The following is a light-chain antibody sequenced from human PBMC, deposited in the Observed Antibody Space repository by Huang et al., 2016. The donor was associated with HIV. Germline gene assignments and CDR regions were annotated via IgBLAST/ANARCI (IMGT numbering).Light chain of an antibody. CDR3: QQYESWPPLT. Sequence: EIVMTQSPDTLSVSPGERATLSCRASQSVRDKLAWYQQKPGQAPRLLLHATSTRAAGVPARFSGSGSGTKFTLTISSLQSEDCGVYYCQQYESWPPLTFGGGTKVEIK. CDR2: ATS. CDR1: QSVRDK. V-gene: IGKV3-15*01. J-gene: IGKJ4*01.